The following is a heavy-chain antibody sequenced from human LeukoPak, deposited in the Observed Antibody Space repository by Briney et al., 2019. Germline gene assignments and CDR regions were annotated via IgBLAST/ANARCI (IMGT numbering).Heavy chain of an antibody. CDR3: ARLHYDYLSGSYCFLDY. V-gene: IGHV1-18*04. J-gene: IGHJ4*02. CDR1: GYTFTGYY. D-gene: IGHD3-16*02. CDR2: ISAYNGNT. Sequence: GASVKVSCKASGYTFTGYYMHWVRQAPGQGLEWMGWISAYNGNTNYAQKLQGRVTMTTDTSTNTTYMELRSLRSDDTAVYYCARLHYDYLSGSYCFLDYWGQGTLVTVSS.